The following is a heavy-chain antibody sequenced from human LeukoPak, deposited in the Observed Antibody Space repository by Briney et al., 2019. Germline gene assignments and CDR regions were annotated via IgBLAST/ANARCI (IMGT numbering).Heavy chain of an antibody. V-gene: IGHV3-23*01. CDR3: ARVYYYDSSGYFGY. D-gene: IGHD3-22*01. J-gene: IGHJ4*02. CDR1: GFTFSSYA. Sequence: PGGSLRLSCAASGFTFSSYAMSWVRQAPGKGLEWVSAISGSGGSTYYADFVKGRFTISRDNSKNTLYLQMNSLRAEDTAVYYCARVYYYDSSGYFGYWGQGTLVTVSS. CDR2: ISGSGGST.